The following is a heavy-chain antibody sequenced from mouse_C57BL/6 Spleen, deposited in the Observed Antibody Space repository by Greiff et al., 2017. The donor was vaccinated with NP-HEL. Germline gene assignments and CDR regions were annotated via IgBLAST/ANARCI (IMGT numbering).Heavy chain of an antibody. Sequence: VQLQQPGAELVMPGASVKLSCKASGYTFTSYWMHWVKQRPGQGLEWIGEIDPSDSYTNYNQKFKGKSTLTVDKSSSTAYMQLSSLTSEDSAVYYCARPGSNYGFAYWGQGTLVTVSA. CDR1: GYTFTSYW. V-gene: IGHV1-69*01. CDR3: ARPGSNYGFAY. CDR2: IDPSDSYT. J-gene: IGHJ3*01. D-gene: IGHD2-5*01.